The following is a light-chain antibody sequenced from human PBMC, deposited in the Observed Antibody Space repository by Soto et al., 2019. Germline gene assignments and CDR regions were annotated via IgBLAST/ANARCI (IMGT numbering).Light chain of an antibody. CDR2: TAS. V-gene: IGKV1-8*01. CDR1: QGISSY. J-gene: IGKJ4*01. CDR3: RQYYNHPLT. Sequence: AIRMTQSPSSFSASTGDRVTITCRASQGISSYLAWYQQKPGKAPKLLIYTASTLQSGVPSRFSGSGSGTDFTLTISCHQAEDAQTYYCRQYYNHPLTFGGGTKVEIK.